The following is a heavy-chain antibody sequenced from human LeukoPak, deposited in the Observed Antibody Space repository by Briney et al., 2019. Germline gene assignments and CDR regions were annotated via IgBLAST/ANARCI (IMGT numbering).Heavy chain of an antibody. J-gene: IGHJ4*02. V-gene: IGHV3-30*02. CDR1: GVTFSGYG. CDR2: RRYHGSDT. D-gene: IGHD3-10*01. CDR3: AKDRDGSGSYYKTFDY. Sequence: PGGSLRLSYAASGVTFSGYGMPWVRQAPRKGLEWVAFRRYHGSDTYYADSVKGRFTISRDNSKNTLYLQMNSVRPEDTAVYYCAKDRDGSGSYYKTFDYWGQGTLVTVSS.